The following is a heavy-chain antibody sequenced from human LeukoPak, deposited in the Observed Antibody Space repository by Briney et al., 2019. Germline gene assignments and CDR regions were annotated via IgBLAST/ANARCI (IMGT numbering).Heavy chain of an antibody. J-gene: IGHJ6*02. D-gene: IGHD6-19*01. Sequence: GGSLRLSCAASGFTFSSYWMSWVRQAPGKGLEWVANIKQDGGEKYYVDSVKGRFTISRDNAKNSLYLQMNSLRAEDTAVYYCARETAVAGTVQVYYYYYGMDVWGQGTTVTVSS. CDR3: ARETAVAGTVQVYYYYYGMDV. CDR2: IKQDGGEK. CDR1: GFTFSSYW. V-gene: IGHV3-7*04.